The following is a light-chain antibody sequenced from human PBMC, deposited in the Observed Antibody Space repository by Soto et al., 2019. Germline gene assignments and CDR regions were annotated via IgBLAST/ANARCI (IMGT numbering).Light chain of an antibody. J-gene: IGKJ1*01. CDR2: DAS. Sequence: EIVLTQSPATLSLSPGERVSLSSRASQTVFTYLAWYQQKPGQAPRLLIYDASNRATGIPARFSGSGSGTDFTLTISSLEPEDFAVYYCQQRSNWPPTFGQGTKVEIK. CDR1: QTVFTY. V-gene: IGKV3-11*01. CDR3: QQRSNWPPT.